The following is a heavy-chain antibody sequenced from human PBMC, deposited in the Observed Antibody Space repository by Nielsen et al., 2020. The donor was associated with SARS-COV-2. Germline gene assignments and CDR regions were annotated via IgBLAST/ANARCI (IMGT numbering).Heavy chain of an antibody. D-gene: IGHD3-22*01. CDR1: GFTFSSYA. Sequence: GESLKISCAASGFTFSSYAMSWVRQAPGKGLEWVSAISSSGGSTYYADSVKGRFTISRDNSKNTLYLQMSSLRAEDTAVYYCAKDDSSGYEASWGQGTLVTVPS. J-gene: IGHJ4*02. CDR3: AKDDSSGYEAS. CDR2: ISSSGGST. V-gene: IGHV3-23*01.